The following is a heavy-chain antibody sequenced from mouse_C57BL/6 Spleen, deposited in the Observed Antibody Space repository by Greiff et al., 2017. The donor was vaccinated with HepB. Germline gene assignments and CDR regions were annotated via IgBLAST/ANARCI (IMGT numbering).Heavy chain of an antibody. J-gene: IGHJ3*01. CDR1: GFTFSDYG. CDR3: ARGVYYGSSYPFAY. CDR2: ISSGSSTI. D-gene: IGHD1-1*01. V-gene: IGHV5-17*01. Sequence: EVKVVESGGGLVKPGGSLKLSCAASGFTFSDYGMHWVRQAPEKGLEWVAYISSGSSTIYYADTVKGRFTISRDNAKNTLFLQMTSLRSEDTAMYYCARGVYYGSSYPFAYWGQGTLVTVSA.